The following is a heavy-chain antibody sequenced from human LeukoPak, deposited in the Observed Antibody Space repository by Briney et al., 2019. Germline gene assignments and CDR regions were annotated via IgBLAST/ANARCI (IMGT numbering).Heavy chain of an antibody. J-gene: IGHJ4*02. V-gene: IGHV3-30*04. CDR2: ISYDGSNK. CDR1: GFTFSSYA. D-gene: IGHD4-17*01. CDR3: ARGDGYGDR. Sequence: GGSLTLSCAASGFTFSSYAMHWVRQAPGRGLEWVAVISYDGSNKYYADSVNGRFTISRDNSKNTLYLQMNSLRAEDTAVYYCARGDGYGDRWGQGTLVTVSS.